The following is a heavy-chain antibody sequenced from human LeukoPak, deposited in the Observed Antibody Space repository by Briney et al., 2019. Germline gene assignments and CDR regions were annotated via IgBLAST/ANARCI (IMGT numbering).Heavy chain of an antibody. V-gene: IGHV3-9*01. CDR2: ISWNSGSV. CDR1: GFTFDDYA. Sequence: ALRLPCAASGFTFDDYAMHWVRQAPGKGLEWVSGISWNSGSVGYVDSVKGRFTISRDNAKNSLYLQMNSLRAEDTAVYYCATVGGSYSPADYWGQGTLVTVSS. J-gene: IGHJ4*02. CDR3: ATVGGSYSPADY. D-gene: IGHD1-26*01.